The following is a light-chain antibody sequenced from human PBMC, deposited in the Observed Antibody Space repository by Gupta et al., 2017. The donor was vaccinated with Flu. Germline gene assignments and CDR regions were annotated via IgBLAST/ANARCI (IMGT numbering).Light chain of an antibody. CDR3: QQESSSPIT. J-gene: IGKJ4*01. CDR2: KAS. V-gene: IGKV1-5*03. Sequence: DIQMTQSPSTLSASVGDRVSITCRASQSMSSWLAWYQQKPGKAPKVLIYKASTLESGVPSRFSGSGSETEFTLTISSLQPDDFATYYCQQESSSPITFGRGTKVDIK. CDR1: QSMSSW.